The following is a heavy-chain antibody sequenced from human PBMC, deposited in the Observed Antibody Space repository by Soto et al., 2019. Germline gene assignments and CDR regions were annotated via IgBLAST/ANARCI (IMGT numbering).Heavy chain of an antibody. Sequence: ASVKVSCKASGYTFTSYGISWVRQAPGQGLEWMGWISAYNGNTNYAQKLQGRVTMTTDTSTSTAYMELRSLRSDDTAVYYCARGGPYYYDSSGYYEPPSPWGQGTLVTVSS. D-gene: IGHD3-22*01. J-gene: IGHJ5*02. CDR3: ARGGPYYYDSSGYYEPPSP. CDR1: GYTFTSYG. V-gene: IGHV1-18*04. CDR2: ISAYNGNT.